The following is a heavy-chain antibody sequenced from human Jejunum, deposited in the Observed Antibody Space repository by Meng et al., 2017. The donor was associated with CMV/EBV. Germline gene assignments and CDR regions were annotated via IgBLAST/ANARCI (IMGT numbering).Heavy chain of an antibody. CDR2: IYYSGNT. J-gene: IGHJ4*02. D-gene: IGHD1-1*01. CDR3: ARLPWRYYFDN. V-gene: IGHV4-39*07. Sequence: VSGGSISSSSDYWGWVRQPPGKGLEWIASIYYSGNTYYNPSLKSRVTISVDTSRNRFSPKLTSVTAADTAVYYCARLPWRYYFDNWGQGTLVTVSS. CDR1: GGSISSSSDY.